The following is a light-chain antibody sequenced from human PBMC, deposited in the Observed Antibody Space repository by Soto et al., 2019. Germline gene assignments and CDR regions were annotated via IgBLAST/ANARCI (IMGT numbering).Light chain of an antibody. CDR2: EVS. Sequence: QSVLTQPASVSGSPGQSITISCTGTSSDIGGYNFVSWYQQHPGKAPKLMIYEVSNRPSGVSNRFSGSKSGTTASLTISGLQAEDEADYYCYSYTTSSTLVFGGGTKVTVL. CDR3: YSYTTSSTLV. CDR1: SSDIGGYNF. V-gene: IGLV2-14*01. J-gene: IGLJ2*01.